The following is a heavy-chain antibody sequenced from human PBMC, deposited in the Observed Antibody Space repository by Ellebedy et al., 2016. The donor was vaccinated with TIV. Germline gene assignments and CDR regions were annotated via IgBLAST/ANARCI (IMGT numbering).Heavy chain of an antibody. CDR2: TYYRSKWYN. J-gene: IGHJ4*02. CDR3: ARGGIAAAGRPFDY. CDR1: GDSVSSTSVA. V-gene: IGHV6-1*01. D-gene: IGHD6-13*01. Sequence: LRLSCAISGDSVSSTSVAWNWIRQSPSRGLEWLGRTYYRSKWYNDYAVSVKSRITINPDTSKNQFSLQLSSVTPEDTAVYYCARGGIAAAGRPFDYWGQGTLVTVSS.